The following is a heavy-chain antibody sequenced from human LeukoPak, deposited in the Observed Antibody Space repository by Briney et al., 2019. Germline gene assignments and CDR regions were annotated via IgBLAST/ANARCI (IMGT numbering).Heavy chain of an antibody. CDR2: ISSSSSYI. CDR3: ARDWDLTDTAMVGYNWFDP. D-gene: IGHD5-18*01. Sequence: GGSLRLSCAASGFTFSSYAMSWVRQAPGKGLEWVSSISSSSSYIYYADSVKGRFTISRDNAKNSLYLQVNSLRAEDTAVYYCARDWDLTDTAMVGYNWFDPWGQGTLVTVSS. V-gene: IGHV3-21*01. CDR1: GFTFSSYA. J-gene: IGHJ5*02.